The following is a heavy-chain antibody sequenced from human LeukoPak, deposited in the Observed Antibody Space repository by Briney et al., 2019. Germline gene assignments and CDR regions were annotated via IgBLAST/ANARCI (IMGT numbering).Heavy chain of an antibody. CDR2: IYYSGST. D-gene: IGHD1-26*01. CDR3: ARLRVGATTDYYYYGMDV. V-gene: IGHV4-31*03. CDR1: GGSISSGGYY. Sequence: PSETLSLTCTVSGGSISSGGYYWSWIRQHPGKGLEWIGYIYYSGSTYYNPSLKSRVTISVDTSKNQFSLKLSSVTAADTAVYYCARLRVGATTDYYYYGMDVWGQGTTVTVSS. J-gene: IGHJ6*02.